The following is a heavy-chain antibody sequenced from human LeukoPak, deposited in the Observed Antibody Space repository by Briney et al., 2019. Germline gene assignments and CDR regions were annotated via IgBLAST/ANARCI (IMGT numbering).Heavy chain of an antibody. V-gene: IGHV1-8*03. D-gene: IGHD4-23*01. CDR1: GYAFTSYD. Sequence: GASVKVSCKASGYAFTSYDINWLRQATGQGLELMGWMNPNSGNTGYAQKFQGRVTITRNTSISTAYMELSSLRSEDTAVYYCARSRPNDYGDKPFDYWGQGTLVTVSS. J-gene: IGHJ4*02. CDR3: ARSRPNDYGDKPFDY. CDR2: MNPNSGNT.